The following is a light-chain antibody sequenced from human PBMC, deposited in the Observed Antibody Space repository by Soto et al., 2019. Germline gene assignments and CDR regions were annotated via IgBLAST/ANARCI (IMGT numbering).Light chain of an antibody. Sequence: IQMTQSPSTLSASLVDRVTITCRASQSISSWLAWYQQKPGKAPKLLIYKASSLESGVPSRFSGSGSGTEFTLTISSLQPDDFATYYCQQYNSYSWTFGQGTKVDIK. J-gene: IGKJ1*01. CDR2: KAS. V-gene: IGKV1-5*03. CDR1: QSISSW. CDR3: QQYNSYSWT.